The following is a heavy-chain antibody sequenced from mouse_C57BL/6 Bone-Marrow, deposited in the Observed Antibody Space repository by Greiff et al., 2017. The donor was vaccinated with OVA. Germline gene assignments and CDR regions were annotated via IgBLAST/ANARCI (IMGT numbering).Heavy chain of an antibody. CDR1: GYTFTNYW. CDR3: SHCASRLCLPY. V-gene: IGHV1-59*01. J-gene: IGHJ2*02. Sequence: VQLQQPGAELVRPGTSVKLSCKASGYTFTNYWMHWVKQRPGQGLEWIGVIAPSDSYINYNQKFKGRATLTVDTSSSTAYMHLSSLTSEDSAVYYCSHCASRLCLPYGGQGTSLTVSS. D-gene: IGHD1-1*01. CDR2: IAPSDSYI.